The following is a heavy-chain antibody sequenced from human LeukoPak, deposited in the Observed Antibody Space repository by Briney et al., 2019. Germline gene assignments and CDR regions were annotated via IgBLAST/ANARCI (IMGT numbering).Heavy chain of an antibody. D-gene: IGHD6-19*01. V-gene: IGHV3-48*03. CDR1: GFTFSSYE. Sequence: HPGGSLRLSCAASGFTFSSYEMNWVRQAPGKGLEWVSYISSSGSTIYYADSVKGRFTISRDNAKNSLYLQMNSLRAEDTAVYYCAREDSSGYPSGGDHWGQGTLVTVSS. J-gene: IGHJ4*02. CDR3: AREDSSGYPSGGDH. CDR2: ISSSGSTI.